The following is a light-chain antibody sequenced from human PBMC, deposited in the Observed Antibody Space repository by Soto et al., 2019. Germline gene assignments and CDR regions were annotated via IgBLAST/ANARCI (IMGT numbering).Light chain of an antibody. CDR2: DVN. J-gene: IGLJ2*01. CDR3: SSYASSGTVV. V-gene: IGLV2-14*01. Sequence: QSALTQPASVSGAPGQSITISCTGTSSDVGGYNFVSWFQQHPGKAPKLLIYDVNSRPSVVYDRFSGSKSGNTASLTISGLHAEDEADYYCSSYASSGTVVFGGGTQLTVL. CDR1: SSDVGGYNF.